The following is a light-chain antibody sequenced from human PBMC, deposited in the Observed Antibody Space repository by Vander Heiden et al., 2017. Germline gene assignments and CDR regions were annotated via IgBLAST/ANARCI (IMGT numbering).Light chain of an antibody. CDR1: QDISNY. J-gene: IGKJ1*01. CDR3: QQYDNLVWT. V-gene: IGKV1-33*01. CDR2: DAS. Sequence: IHMTQSPSLLSASVGDRVTITCQASQDISNYLNWDQQKPGKAPKLLIYDASNLETGVPSRFSGSGSGTDFTFTISSLQPEDIATYYCQQYDNLVWTFGQGTKVEIK.